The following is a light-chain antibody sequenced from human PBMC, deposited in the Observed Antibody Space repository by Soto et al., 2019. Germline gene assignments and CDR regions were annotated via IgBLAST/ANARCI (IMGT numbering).Light chain of an antibody. V-gene: IGKV3-20*01. CDR3: QQYTDSRT. CDR1: QSISSSY. J-gene: IGKJ1*01. CDR2: GVS. Sequence: EMVLTQSPGTLSLSPGERATLSCRASQSISSSYFAWYQQKPGQAPRLLVYGVSSRATDVPDRFSGSGSGTDFTLTISRLEPEDFAVYYCQQYTDSRTFGQGTKVDIK.